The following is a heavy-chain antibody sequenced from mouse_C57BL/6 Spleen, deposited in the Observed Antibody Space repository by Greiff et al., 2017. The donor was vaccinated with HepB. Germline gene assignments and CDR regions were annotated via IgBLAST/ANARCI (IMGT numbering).Heavy chain of an antibody. CDR3: AAGLYAMDY. V-gene: IGHV1-82*01. CDR1: GYAFSSSW. J-gene: IGHJ4*01. D-gene: IGHD3-1*01. CDR2: IYPGDGDT. Sequence: VKLMESGPELVKPGASVKISCKASGYAFSSSWMNWVKQRPGKGLEWIGRIYPGDGDTNYNGKFKGKATLTADKSSSTAYMQLSSLTSEDSAVYFCAAGLYAMDYWGQGTSVTVSS.